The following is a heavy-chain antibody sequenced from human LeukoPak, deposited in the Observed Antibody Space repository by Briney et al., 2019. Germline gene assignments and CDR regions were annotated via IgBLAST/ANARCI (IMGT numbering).Heavy chain of an antibody. CDR1: GFIFSNYA. Sequence: GGSLRLSCAASGFIFSNYAMSWVRQAPGKGLEWVSTISGGGGSTYDADSAKGRFTISRDNSKNTLYLQMNSLRADDTAVYYCAKGGRTVTHNWFDPWGRGTLVTVSS. V-gene: IGHV3-23*01. D-gene: IGHD2-21*02. CDR3: AKGGRTVTHNWFDP. CDR2: ISGGGGST. J-gene: IGHJ5*02.